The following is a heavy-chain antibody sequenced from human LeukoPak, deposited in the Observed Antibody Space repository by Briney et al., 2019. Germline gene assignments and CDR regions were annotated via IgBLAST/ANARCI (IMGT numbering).Heavy chain of an antibody. V-gene: IGHV1-69*04. D-gene: IGHD3-22*01. CDR2: IIPILGIA. CDR1: GGTFSSYA. CDR3: ARDRDYDSSGYYLAGHDY. Sequence: SVKVSCKASGGTFSSYAISWVRQAPGQGVEWMGRIIPILGIANYAQKFQGRVTITADKSTSTAYMELSSLRSEDTAVYYCARDRDYDSSGYYLAGHDYWGQGTLVTVSS. J-gene: IGHJ4*02.